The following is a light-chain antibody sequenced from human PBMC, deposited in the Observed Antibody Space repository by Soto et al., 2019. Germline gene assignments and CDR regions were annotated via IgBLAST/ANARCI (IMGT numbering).Light chain of an antibody. CDR1: QSVDSD. Sequence: ETVMTQSPVTLSVSPGERATLSCRASQSVDSDLAWYQQKPGQAPRLLIYTVSTRAYGIPARFSGSGSGTEFTLTISSLQSEDFALYYCQQYNNWPRTFGQGTKVEVK. CDR3: QQYNNWPRT. V-gene: IGKV3-15*01. CDR2: TVS. J-gene: IGKJ1*01.